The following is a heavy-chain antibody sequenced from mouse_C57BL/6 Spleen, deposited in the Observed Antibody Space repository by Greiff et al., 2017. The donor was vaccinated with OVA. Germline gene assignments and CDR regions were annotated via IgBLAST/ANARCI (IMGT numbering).Heavy chain of an antibody. Sequence: EVHLVESGGGLVKPGGSLKLSCAASGFTFSSYAMSWVRQTPEKRLEWVAPISDGGSYTYYPDNVKGRFTISRDNAKNNLYLQMSHLKSEDTAMYYCARDRYSDYWGQGTTLTVSS. D-gene: IGHD2-14*01. CDR3: ARDRYSDY. CDR1: GFTFSSYA. J-gene: IGHJ2*01. CDR2: ISDGGSYT. V-gene: IGHV5-4*01.